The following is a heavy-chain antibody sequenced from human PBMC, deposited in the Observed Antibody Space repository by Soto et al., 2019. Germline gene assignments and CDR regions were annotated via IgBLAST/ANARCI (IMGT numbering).Heavy chain of an antibody. J-gene: IGHJ6*03. CDR1: GGTFSSYT. Sequence: QVQLVQSGAEVKKPGSSVEVSCKASGGTFSSYTISWVRQAPGQGLEWMGRIIPILGIANYAQKFQGRVTITADKSTSTAYMELSSLRSEDTAVYYCARVLGNYYGSGSYDYYMDVWGKGTTVTVSS. CDR3: ARVLGNYYGSGSYDYYMDV. CDR2: IIPILGIA. D-gene: IGHD3-10*01. V-gene: IGHV1-69*02.